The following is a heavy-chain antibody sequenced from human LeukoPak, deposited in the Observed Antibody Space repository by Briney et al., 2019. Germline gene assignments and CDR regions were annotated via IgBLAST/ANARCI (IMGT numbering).Heavy chain of an antibody. D-gene: IGHD2-2*01. CDR2: INHRGDT. CDR3: ARQRVVVPAVLFWYFDL. V-gene: IGHV4-34*01. CDR1: GGSFGGSFSGYY. J-gene: IGHJ2*01. Sequence: SSETLSLTCAVYGGSFGGSFSGYYWSWIRQTPGKGLDWIGEINHRGDTNYNPSLKSRLTISIDTSKNQFSLKLSSVTAADTAVYYCARQRVVVPAVLFWYFDLWGRGTLVTVSS.